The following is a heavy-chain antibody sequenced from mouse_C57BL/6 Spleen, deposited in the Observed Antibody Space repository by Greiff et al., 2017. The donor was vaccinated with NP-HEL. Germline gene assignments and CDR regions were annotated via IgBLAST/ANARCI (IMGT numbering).Heavy chain of an antibody. Sequence: VQLQQPGAELVKPGASVKMSCKASGYTFTSYWITWVKQRPGQGLEWIGDIYPGSGSTNYNEKFKSKATLTVDTSSSTAYMQLSSLTSEDSAVYYCAREGDYSNYDYFDYWGQGTTLTVSS. D-gene: IGHD2-5*01. CDR1: GYTFTSYW. J-gene: IGHJ2*01. V-gene: IGHV1-55*01. CDR2: IYPGSGST. CDR3: AREGDYSNYDYFDY.